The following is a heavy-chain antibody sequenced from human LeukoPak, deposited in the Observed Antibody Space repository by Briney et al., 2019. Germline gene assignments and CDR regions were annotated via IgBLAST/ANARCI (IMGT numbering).Heavy chain of an antibody. CDR2: INWSGGST. J-gene: IGHJ4*02. CDR3: ARGRAYDFWSGELDY. D-gene: IGHD3-3*01. CDR1: GFTFDDYG. Sequence: GGSLRLSCAASGFTFDDYGMSWVRQAPGKGLEWVSGINWSGGSTGYADSVKGRFTISRDNAKNSLYLQMNSLRAEDTALYYCARGRAYDFWSGELDYWGQGTLVTVSS. V-gene: IGHV3-20*04.